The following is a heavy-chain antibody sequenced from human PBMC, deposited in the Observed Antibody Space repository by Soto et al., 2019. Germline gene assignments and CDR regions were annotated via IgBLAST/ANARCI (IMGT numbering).Heavy chain of an antibody. CDR1: GFTFSNYG. CDR2: ISSSSSTI. V-gene: IGHV3-48*01. Sequence: EVQLVESGGGLVEPGGSLRLSCAASGFTFSNYGMDWVRQAPGKGLEWVAYISSSSSTISYADAVKGRFTISRDNAKNSLYLQMNSLRVQDTAVYYCARGGAARPDYWGQGALVTVSS. CDR3: ARGGAARPDY. J-gene: IGHJ4*02.